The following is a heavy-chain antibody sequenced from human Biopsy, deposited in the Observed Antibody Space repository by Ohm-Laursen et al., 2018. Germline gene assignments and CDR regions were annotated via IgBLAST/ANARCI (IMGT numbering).Heavy chain of an antibody. CDR3: ARDYDTSGYYYVS. CDR1: GGSFTGHY. J-gene: IGHJ5*02. D-gene: IGHD3-22*01. V-gene: IGHV4-59*08. Sequence: SDTLSLTCAVSGGSFTGHYWTWIRQPPGKGLEWIGHISHTGYTSYKSSLKSRVTISLDTSRKHFSLRLTSLAAADTAVYYCARDYDTSGYYYVSWGQGTLVTVSS. CDR2: ISHTGYT.